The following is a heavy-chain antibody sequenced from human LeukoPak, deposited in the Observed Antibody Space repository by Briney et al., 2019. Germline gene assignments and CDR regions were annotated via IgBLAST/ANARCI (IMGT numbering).Heavy chain of an antibody. V-gene: IGHV4-39*01. CDR2: IYQSGST. CDR3: AKYQAGTMTDH. D-gene: IGHD3-22*01. J-gene: IGHJ4*02. Sequence: SETLSLICTVSGDSISSSGYYWGWIRQPPGKGLDWIGSIYQSGSTQYNPSPKSRVTISIDTPQSQFSLQLNSVSAADTAIYYCAKYQAGTMTDHWGQGTLVTVSS. CDR1: GDSISSSGYY.